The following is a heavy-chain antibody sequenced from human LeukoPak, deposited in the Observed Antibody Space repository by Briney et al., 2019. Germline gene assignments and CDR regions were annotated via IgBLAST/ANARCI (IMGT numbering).Heavy chain of an antibody. V-gene: IGHV4-34*01. J-gene: IGHJ4*02. CDR1: GGSISSYY. CDR3: ASAPEWELPQPFDY. CDR2: INHSGST. Sequence: SETLSLTCTVSGGSISSYYWSWIRQPPGKGLEWIGEINHSGSTNYNPSLKSRVTMSVDTSKNQFSLKLSSVTAADTAVYYCASAPEWELPQPFDYWGQGTLVTVSS. D-gene: IGHD1-26*01.